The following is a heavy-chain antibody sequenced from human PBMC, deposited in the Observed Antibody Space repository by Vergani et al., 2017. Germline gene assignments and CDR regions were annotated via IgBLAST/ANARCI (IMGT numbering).Heavy chain of an antibody. CDR2: INHSGST. CDR1: GGSFSGYY. D-gene: IGHD1-26*01. CDR3: ARGRRGSSAAFDI. V-gene: IGHV4-34*01. Sequence: QVQLQQWGAGLLKPSETLSLICAVYGGSFSGYYLSLIRQPPGKGLEWIGEINHSGSTNYNPSLKSRVTISVDTSKNQFSLKLSSVTAADTAVYYCARGRRGSSAAFDIWGQGTMVTVSS. J-gene: IGHJ3*02.